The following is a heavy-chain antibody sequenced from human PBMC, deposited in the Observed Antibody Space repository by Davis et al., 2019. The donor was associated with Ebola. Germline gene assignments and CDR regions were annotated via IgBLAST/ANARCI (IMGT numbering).Heavy chain of an antibody. CDR3: ARDSRWLVPGTYYYYGMDV. CDR2: INTNTGNP. CDR1: GYTFTSYA. Sequence: AASVKVSCKASGYTFTSYAMNWVRQAPGQGLEWMGWINTNTGNPTYAQGFTGRFVFSMDTSVSTAYLQISSLEADDTAVYYCARDSRWLVPGTYYYYGMDVWGQGTTVTVSS. D-gene: IGHD6-19*01. J-gene: IGHJ6*02. V-gene: IGHV7-4-1*02.